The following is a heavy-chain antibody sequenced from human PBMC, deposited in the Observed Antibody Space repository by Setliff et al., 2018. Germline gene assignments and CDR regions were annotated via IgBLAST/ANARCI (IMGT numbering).Heavy chain of an antibody. Sequence: PGGSLRLSCAASGFTFNSYSINWVRQAPGKGLEWVSSISSTGSYKPYADSVRGRFTISRDNAKNSVDLQMSSLRPEDTAIYFCVRGLSDRVNWFAFDYWGQGTRVTVSS. D-gene: IGHD1-1*01. J-gene: IGHJ4*02. CDR3: VRGLSDRVNWFAFDY. CDR1: GFTFNSYS. V-gene: IGHV3-21*06. CDR2: ISSTGSYK.